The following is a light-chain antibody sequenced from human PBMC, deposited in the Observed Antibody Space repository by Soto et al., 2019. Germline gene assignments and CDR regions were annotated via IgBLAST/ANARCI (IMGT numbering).Light chain of an antibody. CDR1: QTVGLN. Sequence: PGESGTLSCRASQTVGLNFVWYKQKSGQPPRLLIHTESSRAPGIPARFSGSVSRTDFTLNISSLEPDDIADYYCPERCRWPRATFGGGTKVE. CDR2: TES. V-gene: IGKV3-11*01. CDR3: PERCRWPRAT. J-gene: IGKJ4*01.